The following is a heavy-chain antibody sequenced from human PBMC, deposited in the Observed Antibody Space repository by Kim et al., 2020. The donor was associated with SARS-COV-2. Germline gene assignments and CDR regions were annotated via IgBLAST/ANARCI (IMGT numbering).Heavy chain of an antibody. D-gene: IGHD2-15*01. Sequence: SVKGRFTISRDNSKNTLYLQMNSLRAEDTAVYYCAKDLRVVAATHDAFDIWGQGTMVTVSS. J-gene: IGHJ3*02. V-gene: IGHV3-23*01. CDR3: AKDLRVVAATHDAFDI.